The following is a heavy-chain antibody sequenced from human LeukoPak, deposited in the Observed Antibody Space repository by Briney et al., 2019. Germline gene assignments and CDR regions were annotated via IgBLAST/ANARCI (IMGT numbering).Heavy chain of an antibody. CDR3: ARSESARQQLVLRYFDY. V-gene: IGHV3-21*01. CDR2: ISSSSSYI. J-gene: IGHJ4*02. CDR1: GFTFSSYS. Sequence: GGSLRLSCAASGFTFSSYSMNWVRQAPGKGLEWVSSISSSSSYIYYADSVKGRFTISRDNAKNSLYLQMNSLRAEDTAVYYCARSESARQQLVLRYFDYWGQGTLVTVSS. D-gene: IGHD6-13*01.